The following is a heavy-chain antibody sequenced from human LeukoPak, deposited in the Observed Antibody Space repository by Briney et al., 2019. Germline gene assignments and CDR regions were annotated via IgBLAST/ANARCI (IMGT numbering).Heavy chain of an antibody. CDR2: IFYSGST. Sequence: SETLSLTCTVSGGSISSYYCSWIRQPPGKGLEWIGYIFYSGSTNYNPSLKSRVTLSVDTSKNQFSLKLSSVTAADTAMYYCARQSRDGSKTRGYYFDFWGQGTLVTVSS. CDR3: ARQSRDGSKTRGYYFDF. CDR1: GGSISSYY. D-gene: IGHD3-10*01. J-gene: IGHJ4*02. V-gene: IGHV4-59*01.